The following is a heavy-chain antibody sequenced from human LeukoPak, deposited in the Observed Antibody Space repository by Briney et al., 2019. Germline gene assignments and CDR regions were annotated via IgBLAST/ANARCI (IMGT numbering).Heavy chain of an antibody. CDR3: ARDPRRGSYNDDY. Sequence: GGSLRLSCAASGFTFSSYGMSWVRQAPGKGLEWVSAISGSGGSTYYADSVKGRFTISRDNAKNSLYLQMNSLRAEDTAVYYCARDPRRGSYNDDYWGQGTLVTVSS. CDR1: GFTFSSYG. D-gene: IGHD1-26*01. CDR2: ISGSGGST. V-gene: IGHV3-23*01. J-gene: IGHJ4*02.